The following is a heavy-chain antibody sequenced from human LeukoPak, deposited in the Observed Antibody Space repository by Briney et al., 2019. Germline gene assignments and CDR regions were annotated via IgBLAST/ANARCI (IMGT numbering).Heavy chain of an antibody. CDR1: GYTFTDYY. CDR2: INLNSGVT. J-gene: IGHJ4*02. D-gene: IGHD4-23*01. V-gene: IGHV1-2*06. CDR3: ARETGGNSLIYFDY. Sequence: ASVKVSCKTSGYTFTDYYMHWVRQAPGQGLEWMGRINLNSGVTNYAQKFQGRVTMTSDTSINTAYMELSRLRSDDTAVYFCARETGGNSLIYFDYWGQGTLVTVSS.